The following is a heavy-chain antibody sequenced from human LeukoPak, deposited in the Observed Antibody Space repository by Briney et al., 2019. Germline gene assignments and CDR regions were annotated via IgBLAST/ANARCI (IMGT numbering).Heavy chain of an antibody. CDR3: ASVPDDASGNSRYYFKT. V-gene: IGHV3-20*04. CDR1: GFRLDAFG. D-gene: IGHD3-22*01. J-gene: IGHJ4*02. Sequence: GGSLRLSCAASGFRLDAFGMSWVRQVPGKSLEWVSGIEWTGGRREYADSVKGRFTISRDNAKNSLYLQMKNLSAEDTALYYCASVPDDASGNSRYYFKTWGQGTLVTVSS. CDR2: IEWTGGRR.